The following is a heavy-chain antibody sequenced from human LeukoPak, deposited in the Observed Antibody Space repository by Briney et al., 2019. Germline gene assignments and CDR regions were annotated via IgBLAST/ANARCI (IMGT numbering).Heavy chain of an antibody. J-gene: IGHJ3*02. CDR3: ARERPAALLGAFDI. D-gene: IGHD2-2*01. Sequence: GGSLRLSCAASGFTFSDYYMSWIRQAPGKGLEWVSYISSSSSYTNNADSVEGRFTISRDNAKNSLYLQMNSLRAEDTAVYYCARERPAALLGAFDIWGQGTMVTVSS. CDR2: ISSSSSYT. CDR1: GFTFSDYY. V-gene: IGHV3-11*06.